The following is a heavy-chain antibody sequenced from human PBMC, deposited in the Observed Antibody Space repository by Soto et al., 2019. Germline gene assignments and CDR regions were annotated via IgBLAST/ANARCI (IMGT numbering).Heavy chain of an antibody. J-gene: IGHJ6*02. V-gene: IGHV5-10-1*01. CDR1: GYSFTSYW. Sequence: PGESLKISCKGSGYSFTSYWISWVRQMPGKGLEWMGRIDPSDSYTNYSPSFQGHVTISADKSISTAYLQWSSLKASDTAMYYCARRCALRRQIDYGMYVWGQGTTVTVYS. CDR2: IDPSDSYT. D-gene: IGHD4-17*01. CDR3: ARRCALRRQIDYGMYV.